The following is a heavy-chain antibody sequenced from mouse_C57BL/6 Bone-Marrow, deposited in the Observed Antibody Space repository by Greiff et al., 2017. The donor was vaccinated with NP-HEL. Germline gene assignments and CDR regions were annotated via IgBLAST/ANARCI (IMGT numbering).Heavy chain of an antibody. CDR1: GYSITSGYY. Sequence: EVKLMESGPGLVKPSQSLSLTCSVTGYSITSGYYWNWIRQFPGNKLEWMGYISYDGSNNYNPSLKNRISITRDPSKNQFFLKLNSVTTEDTATYYCAREANFPFDYWGQGTTLTVSS. J-gene: IGHJ2*01. CDR3: AREANFPFDY. CDR2: ISYDGSN. V-gene: IGHV3-6*01.